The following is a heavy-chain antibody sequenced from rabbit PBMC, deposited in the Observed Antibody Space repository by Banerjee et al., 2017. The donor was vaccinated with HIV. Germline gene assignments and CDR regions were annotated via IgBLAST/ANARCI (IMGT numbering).Heavy chain of an antibody. CDR1: GFSFSSYW. V-gene: IGHV1S45*01. Sequence: QEQLVESGGGLVQPEGSLTLTCTASGFSFSSYWMNWVRQAPGKGLEWIGYIYTGSSGSTYYASWAKGRFTISKTSSTTVTLQMTSLTAADTATYFCARDTNDYGYYFDLWGQGTLVTVS. CDR2: IYTGSSGST. D-gene: IGHD2-1*01. CDR3: ARDTNDYGYYFDL. J-gene: IGHJ4*01.